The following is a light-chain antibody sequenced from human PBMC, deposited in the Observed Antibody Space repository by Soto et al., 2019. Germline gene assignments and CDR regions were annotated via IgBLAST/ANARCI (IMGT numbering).Light chain of an antibody. CDR2: GAS. CDR1: QSVYSSY. CDR3: QQYGSAPIT. J-gene: IGKJ5*01. Sequence: DIVLTQSPGTLSLSPGERATLSCRASQSVYSSYLAWYQQKPGQAPRLLISGASSRATGTPDRFSGSGSGTDFTLAISRLEPEDFAVYYCQQYGSAPITFGQGTRLEMK. V-gene: IGKV3-20*01.